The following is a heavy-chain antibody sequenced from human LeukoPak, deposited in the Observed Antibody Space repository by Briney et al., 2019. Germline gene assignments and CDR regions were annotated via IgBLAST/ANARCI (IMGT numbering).Heavy chain of an antibody. Sequence: PGGSLRLSCAASGFTFSSIAMSWVRQAPGKGLEWVSTISGSGGNTYYADSVKGRFTISRDNSKNTLYLQMNSLRAEDTAVYYCASLFMTTGTDYWGQGTLVTVSS. CDR1: GFTFSSIA. CDR3: ASLFMTTGTDY. D-gene: IGHD4-17*01. V-gene: IGHV3-23*01. J-gene: IGHJ4*02. CDR2: ISGSGGNT.